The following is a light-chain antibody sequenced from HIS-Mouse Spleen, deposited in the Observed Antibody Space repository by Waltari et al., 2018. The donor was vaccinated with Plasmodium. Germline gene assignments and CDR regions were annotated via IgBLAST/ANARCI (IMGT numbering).Light chain of an antibody. J-gene: IGLJ3*02. CDR3: RIWPSNAAGV. V-gene: IGLV5-37*01. Sequence: QPVLTQPPSSSASPGESARLTCTLPSDINVGSYNIYWYQQKPGSPPRYLPAYYLASDKGQGSGVPSRFSGAKDWSANAGILLISGRQAADEAHYYCRIWPSNAAGVFGGGTKLTVL. CDR1: SDINVGSYN. CDR2: YYLASDK.